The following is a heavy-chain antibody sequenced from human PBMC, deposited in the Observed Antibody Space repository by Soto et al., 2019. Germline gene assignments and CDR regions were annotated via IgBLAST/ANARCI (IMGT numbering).Heavy chain of an antibody. V-gene: IGHV3-74*01. CDR1: GFTFSSYW. Sequence: EVQLVESGGGLVQPGGSLRLSCAASGFTFSSYWMHWVRQAPGKGLVWVSRINGVGTTTGYADFVKGRFSISRDSAKNTLYLQMNSLRAEDTAVYYCVRDLSVTTKFDYWGQGTLVTVSS. CDR3: VRDLSVTTKFDY. J-gene: IGHJ4*02. D-gene: IGHD4-17*01. CDR2: INGVGTTT.